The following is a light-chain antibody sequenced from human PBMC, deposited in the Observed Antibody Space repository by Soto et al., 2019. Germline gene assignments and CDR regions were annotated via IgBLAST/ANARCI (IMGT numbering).Light chain of an antibody. J-gene: IGLJ1*01. Sequence: LLTQPPSASGTPGQRATISCSGRGSNIGSNYVYWYQQLPGTAPQLLFYYNNQRPSGVPDRFSGSKSVTSASLAISGLRSEDEADYYCATWDDSLSGYVFGTGTKVTVL. CDR2: YNN. V-gene: IGLV1-47*02. CDR3: ATWDDSLSGYV. CDR1: GSNIGSNY.